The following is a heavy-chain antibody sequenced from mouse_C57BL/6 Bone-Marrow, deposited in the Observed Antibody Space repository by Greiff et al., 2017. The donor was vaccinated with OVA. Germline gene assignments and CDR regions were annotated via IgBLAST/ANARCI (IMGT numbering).Heavy chain of an antibody. Sequence: EVQLVESGGDLVKPGGSLKLSCAASGFTFSSYGMSWVRQTPDKRLEWVATISSGGSYTYYPDSVKGRFTISRDNATNTLYLQMSSLKSEDTAMYYCERRDIYLYGRCCDYWGRHTTHRLL. CDR2: ISSGGSYT. J-gene: IGHJ2*01. CDR1: GFTFSSYG. D-gene: IGHD1-1*02. V-gene: IGHV5-6*01. CDR3: ERRDIYLYGRCCDY.